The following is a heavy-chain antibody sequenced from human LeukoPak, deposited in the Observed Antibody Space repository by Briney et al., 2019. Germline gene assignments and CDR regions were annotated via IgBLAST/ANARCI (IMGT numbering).Heavy chain of an antibody. V-gene: IGHV3-30*02. CDR1: GFTFSSYG. D-gene: IGHD6-19*01. CDR2: IRYDGSNK. Sequence: GGSLRLSCAASGFTFSSYGMHWVRQAPGKGLEWVAFIRYDGSNKYYADSVKGRFTISRDNSKNTLYLQMNSLRAEDTAVYYCARAIKAVAGTFHRDYYFNYWGQGTLVTVSS. CDR3: ARAIKAVAGTFHRDYYFNY. J-gene: IGHJ4*02.